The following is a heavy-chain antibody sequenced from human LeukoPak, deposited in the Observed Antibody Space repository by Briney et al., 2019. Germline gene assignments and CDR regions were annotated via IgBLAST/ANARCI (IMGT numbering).Heavy chain of an antibody. D-gene: IGHD5-18*01. CDR2: IYYSGIT. CDR3: ARRTVDTSLVTWFDP. V-gene: IGHV4-39*01. CDR1: GGSIISNHF. Sequence: SETLSLTCTVSGGSIISNHFWGWIRQPPGKGLEWIGSIYYSGITYYNTSLKSRVTMAVDASKNQISLHLSSVTAADTAVYYCARRTVDTSLVTWFDPWGQGTLVVVSS. J-gene: IGHJ5*02.